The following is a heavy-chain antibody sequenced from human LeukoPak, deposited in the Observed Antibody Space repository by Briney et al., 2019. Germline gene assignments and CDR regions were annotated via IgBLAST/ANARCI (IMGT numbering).Heavy chain of an antibody. D-gene: IGHD1-26*01. CDR3: ATDPGEWEPI. J-gene: IGHJ3*02. CDR1: GFTFINDD. Sequence: GGSLRLSCAASGFTFINDDMHWVRQAPGKGLEWVGRIKSKTDGGTSDYAAPVQGRFTISRDDSKNTLYLQMNSLKIEDTAVYYCATDPGEWEPIWGQGTMVTVSS. CDR2: IKSKTDGGTS. V-gene: IGHV3-15*01.